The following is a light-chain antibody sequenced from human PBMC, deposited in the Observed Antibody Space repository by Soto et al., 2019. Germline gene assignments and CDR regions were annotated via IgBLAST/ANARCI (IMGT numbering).Light chain of an antibody. CDR2: GAS. CDR3: QQGFT. J-gene: IGKJ3*01. CDR1: QSVSSSY. V-gene: IGKV3-20*01. Sequence: EIVLTQSPGTLSLSPGERATLSCRASQSVSSSYLAWYQQKPGQAPRLLIYGASSRATGIPDRFSGSGSGTDFTLTISRLEPEDFAEYYCQQGFTFGPGTKVDIK.